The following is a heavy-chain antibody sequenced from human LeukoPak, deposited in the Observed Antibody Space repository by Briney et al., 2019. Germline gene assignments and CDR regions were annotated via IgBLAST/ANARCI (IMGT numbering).Heavy chain of an antibody. J-gene: IGHJ4*02. CDR3: ARDRYGDGFAHFDY. CDR1: GYTFTDYY. CDR2: INPNTGGT. Sequence: EASVKVSCKASGYTFTDYYMHWVRQAPGQGLEWMGWINPNTGGTNYVQKFQGRVTMTRDTSISTAYMDLSRLTSDDTAVYYCARDRYGDGFAHFDYWGQGALVTVSS. V-gene: IGHV1-2*02. D-gene: IGHD5-24*01.